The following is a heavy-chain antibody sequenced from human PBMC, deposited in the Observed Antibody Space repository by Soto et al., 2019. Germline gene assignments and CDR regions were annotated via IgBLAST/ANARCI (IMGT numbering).Heavy chain of an antibody. CDR3: ARGWGYDSNDYYYAY. V-gene: IGHV1-69*01. Sequence: QVQLVQSGAEVRKPGCSVKVSCKASGGTFSRHAISWVRQAPGQGLEWMGGIIPIFGTANHAQKFQGRVRIIADEYTSTVYMELSSLRSEDTAMYYCARGWGYDSNDYYYAYWGQGTLVIVSS. CDR1: GGTFSRHA. D-gene: IGHD3-22*01. CDR2: IIPIFGTA. J-gene: IGHJ4*02.